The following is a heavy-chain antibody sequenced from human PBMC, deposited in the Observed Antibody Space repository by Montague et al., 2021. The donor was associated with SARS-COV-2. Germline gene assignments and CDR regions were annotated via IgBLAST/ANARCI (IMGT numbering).Heavy chain of an antibody. Sequence: SETLSLTCAVYGGSFSGYYWSWIRQPPGKGLEWIGEINHSGSTNYNPSLKSRVTISVDTSKNQFSLKLSSVTAADTAVYYCARARYSSSWYYDFANAFDYWGQGTLVTVSS. CDR3: ARARYSSSWYYDFANAFDY. J-gene: IGHJ4*02. CDR2: INHSGST. D-gene: IGHD6-13*01. V-gene: IGHV4-34*01. CDR1: GGSFSGYY.